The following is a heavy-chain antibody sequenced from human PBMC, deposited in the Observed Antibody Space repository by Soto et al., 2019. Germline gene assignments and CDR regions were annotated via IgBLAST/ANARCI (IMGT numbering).Heavy chain of an antibody. V-gene: IGHV2-70*01. CDR3: ARRSPHCSGGSCYLDY. CDR1: GFSLSTSGMC. CDR2: IDWDDDK. J-gene: IGHJ4*02. Sequence: SGPTLVNPTQPLTLTCTFSGFSLSTSGMCVSWIRQPPGKALEWLALIDWDDDKYYSTSLKTRLTISKDTSKNQVVLTMTNMDPVDTATYYCARRSPHCSGGSCYLDYWGQGTLVTVSS. D-gene: IGHD2-15*01.